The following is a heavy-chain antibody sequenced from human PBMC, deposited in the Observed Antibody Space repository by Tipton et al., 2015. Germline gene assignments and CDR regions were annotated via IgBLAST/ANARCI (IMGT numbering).Heavy chain of an antibody. D-gene: IGHD3-9*01. CDR1: GGSISSSSYY. CDR2: IYYSGST. CDR3: ACQDYDSLTRDYQTVDY. J-gene: IGHJ4*02. V-gene: IGHV4-39*01. Sequence: LRLSCSVSGGSISSSSYYWGWIRQPPGKGLEWIGSIYYSGSTYYNPSLKSRVTISVDTSKNQFSLKLSSVTAADTAVYYCACQDYDSLTRDYQTVDYWGQGTLVTVSS.